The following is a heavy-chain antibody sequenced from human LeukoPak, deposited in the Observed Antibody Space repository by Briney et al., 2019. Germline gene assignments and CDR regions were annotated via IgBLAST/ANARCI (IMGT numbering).Heavy chain of an antibody. Sequence: GSLRLSCAASGFTFSSYAMTWARQAPGKGLEWVSSISTSGGSTYYADSVKGRFTISRDDSKNSLYLQMNSLRAEDTAVYYCAKVRTGHYFDYWGQGTLVTVSS. V-gene: IGHV3-23*01. J-gene: IGHJ4*02. CDR2: ISTSGGST. D-gene: IGHD1-1*01. CDR3: AKVRTGHYFDY. CDR1: GFTFSSYA.